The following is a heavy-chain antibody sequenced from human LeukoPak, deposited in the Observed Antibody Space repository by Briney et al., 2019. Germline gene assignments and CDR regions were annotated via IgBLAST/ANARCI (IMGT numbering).Heavy chain of an antibody. V-gene: IGHV3-23*01. CDR1: GFTFSSYA. CDR3: AKWARGTMTSIAAAGTYFDY. CDR2: ISGSGGST. J-gene: IGHJ4*02. Sequence: GGSLRLSCAASGFTFSSYAMSWVRQAPGKGLEWVSAISGSGGSTYYADSVKGRFTISRDNSKNTLYLQMNSLRAEDTAVYYCAKWARGTMTSIAAAGTYFDYWGQGTLVTVSS. D-gene: IGHD6-13*01.